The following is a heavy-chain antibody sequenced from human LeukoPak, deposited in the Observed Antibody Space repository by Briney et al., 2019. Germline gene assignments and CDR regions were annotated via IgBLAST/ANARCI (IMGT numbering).Heavy chain of an antibody. J-gene: IGHJ4*02. V-gene: IGHV3-33*07. CDR3: TRLFDSSGSQNN. CDR1: GFTFSSYD. Sequence: GGSLRLSCAASGFTFSSYDMFWVRQAPGKGLEWGAVIWFNGGVKHYAESVKGRFSISRDNSKNMLFLQMNSLRAEDTAVYYCTRLFDSSGSQNNWGRGALVTVSS. D-gene: IGHD3-22*01. CDR2: IWFNGGVK.